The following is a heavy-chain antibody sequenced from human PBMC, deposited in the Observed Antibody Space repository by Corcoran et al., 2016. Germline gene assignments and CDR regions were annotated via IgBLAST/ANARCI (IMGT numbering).Heavy chain of an antibody. J-gene: IGHJ3*02. CDR1: GYSISSGYY. V-gene: IGHV4-38-2*02. CDR2: IYHSGST. Sequence: QVQLQESGPGLVKPSETLSLTCTVSGYSISSGYYWGWIRQPPGKGLEWMGSIYHSGSTYYNPSLKSRVTITVDTSKNQFSRKLSSVTAADTTVYYWARGEEVEWLSNDAFDIWGQGTMVTVSS. D-gene: IGHD3-3*01. CDR3: ARGEEVEWLSNDAFDI.